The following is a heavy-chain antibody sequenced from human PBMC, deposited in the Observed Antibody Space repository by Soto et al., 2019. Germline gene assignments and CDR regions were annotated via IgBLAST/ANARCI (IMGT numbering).Heavy chain of an antibody. J-gene: IGHJ4*02. CDR2: IYYSGST. Sequence: SETLSLTCSVSGGSISSYYWSWIRQPPGKGLEWIGYIYYSGSTNYNPSLKSRVTISVDTSKKQFSLKLSSVTAADTAVYYCASITAHCYDNSGSYYFDYWGQGTLVTVSS. V-gene: IGHV4-59*01. CDR1: GGSISSYY. CDR3: ASITAHCYDNSGSYYFDY. D-gene: IGHD3-22*01.